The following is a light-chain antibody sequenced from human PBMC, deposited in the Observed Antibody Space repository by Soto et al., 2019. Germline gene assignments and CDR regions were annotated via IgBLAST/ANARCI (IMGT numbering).Light chain of an antibody. J-gene: IGLJ1*01. Sequence: QSALTQPASVSGSPGQSITICCTGTSSDVGGYNYVSWYQQHPGKAPKLMIYDVSNRPSGVSNRFSGSKSGNTASLTISGLQAEDEADYYCSSYTSSSTYVFGNGTKLTVL. CDR1: SSDVGGYNY. CDR3: SSYTSSSTYV. V-gene: IGLV2-14*01. CDR2: DVS.